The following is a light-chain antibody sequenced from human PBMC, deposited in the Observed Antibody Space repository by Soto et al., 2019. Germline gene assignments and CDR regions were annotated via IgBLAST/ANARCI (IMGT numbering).Light chain of an antibody. CDR1: QGISNY. J-gene: IGKJ3*01. Sequence: DIQMTQSPSSLSASVGDRVTITCRASQGISNYLAWYQQKPGKVPKLLIYVASTLQSVVPSRFSGSGSGTDFTLTISSLQPEDVATYYCQKYNSAPILTFGPVTKVDIK. CDR2: VAS. CDR3: QKYNSAPILT. V-gene: IGKV1-27*01.